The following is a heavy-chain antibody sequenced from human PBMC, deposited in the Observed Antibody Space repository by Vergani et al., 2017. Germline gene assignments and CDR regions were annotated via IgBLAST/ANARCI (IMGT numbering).Heavy chain of an antibody. Sequence: QLLLQESGPGLVKPSETLSLTCTVAGVSINSDDYYWGWIRQPPGKGLEFIGNVFHSGGSYYNPSLKSRITISIDFSKNQFSLRMRSVTAADTAVYYCARVVIIKYYYMDVWGKGTTVTVSS. CDR2: VFHSGGS. D-gene: IGHD3-3*01. CDR3: ARVVIIKYYYMDV. V-gene: IGHV4-39*01. CDR1: GVSINSDDYY. J-gene: IGHJ6*03.